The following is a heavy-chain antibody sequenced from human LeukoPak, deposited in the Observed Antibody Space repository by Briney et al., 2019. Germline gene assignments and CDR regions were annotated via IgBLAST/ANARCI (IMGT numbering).Heavy chain of an antibody. Sequence: SETLSLTCTVSGVPLSRGPYFWRWIRQSPEKGLEWLGNIHDTGRTYLMSSLKSRVTMSVDTSKNQFSLMLTSVTAADTAMYFCARLHGGHLGLCTGRSCNGAFDIWGQGAMVTVSS. J-gene: IGHJ3*02. CDR1: GVPLSRGPYF. V-gene: IGHV4-39*07. CDR2: IHDTGRT. CDR3: ARLHGGHLGLCTGRSCNGAFDI. D-gene: IGHD2-15*01.